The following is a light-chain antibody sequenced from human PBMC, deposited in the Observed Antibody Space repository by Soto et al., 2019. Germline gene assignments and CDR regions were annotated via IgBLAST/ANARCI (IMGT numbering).Light chain of an antibody. CDR1: QSISAN. CDR2: SAS. J-gene: IGKJ1*01. Sequence: EIVLTQSPASLSVSPGESATLSCRASQSISANLAWYQQKPAQAPRLLIHSASTRATGIPTRFSGSGSGREFTLTISSLQSEAIAVYYCQQYNDWPRSWTFGQGTKVDIK. CDR3: QQYNDWPRSWT. V-gene: IGKV3-15*01.